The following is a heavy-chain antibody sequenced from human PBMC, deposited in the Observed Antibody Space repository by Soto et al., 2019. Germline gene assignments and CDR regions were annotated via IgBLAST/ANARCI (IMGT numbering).Heavy chain of an antibody. J-gene: IGHJ4*01. V-gene: IGHV1-18*01. Sequence: ASVKVSSKVPGYTFTTYGVSLARQSPGQVLELRGWITPYNGNTTYAQNFQGRVTMTTDTSTRTVHMELRSLTSDATAMYYCARDLGGFCNDTGSSARDNWCPEAPLTISS. CDR1: GYTFTTYG. D-gene: IGHD6-6*01. CDR2: ITPYNGNT. CDR3: ARDLGGFCNDTGSSARDN.